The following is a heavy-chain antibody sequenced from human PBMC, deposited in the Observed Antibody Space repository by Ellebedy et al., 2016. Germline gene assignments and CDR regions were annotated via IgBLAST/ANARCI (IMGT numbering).Heavy chain of an antibody. D-gene: IGHD4-11*01. J-gene: IGHJ2*01. CDR2: INAGNGNT. CDR3: AREETRLGYFDL. CDR1: GYTFTTYA. Sequence: ASVKVSCKASGYTFTTYAMHWVRQAPGQRLEWMGWINAGNGNTKYSQKFQGRVTITRDTSASTAYMELSSLRSEDTAVYYCAREETRLGYFDLWGRGTLVTVSS. V-gene: IGHV1-3*01.